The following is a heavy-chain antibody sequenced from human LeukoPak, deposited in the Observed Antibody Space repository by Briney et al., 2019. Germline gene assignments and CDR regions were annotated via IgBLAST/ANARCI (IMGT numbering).Heavy chain of an antibody. J-gene: IGHJ4*02. CDR3: STLTSRGLSDS. Sequence: GGSLRLSCAASGFTFTNAWMNWVRQAPGKGLEWVGRIKSKADGETIDYAAPVKGRYTFSRDDSKNMLYLQMNSLKSEDTAVYYCSTLTSRGLSDSWGQGTLVTVSS. D-gene: IGHD1-20*01. CDR2: IKSKADGETI. CDR1: GFTFTNAW. V-gene: IGHV3-15*07.